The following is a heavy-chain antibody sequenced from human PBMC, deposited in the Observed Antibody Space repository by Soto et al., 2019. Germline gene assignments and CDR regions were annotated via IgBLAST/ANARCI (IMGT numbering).Heavy chain of an antibody. CDR2: MNSDGSTT. V-gene: IGHV3-74*01. Sequence: GGSLRLSCAASGFTFGNYWMHWVRQAPGRGLEWVSRMNSDGSTTNYADSVKGRFTVSRDNAKNTLYLQMNSLRAEDTAVYYCSTAEVDYWGPGTLVTVSS. CDR1: GFTFGNYW. CDR3: STAEVDY. J-gene: IGHJ4*02.